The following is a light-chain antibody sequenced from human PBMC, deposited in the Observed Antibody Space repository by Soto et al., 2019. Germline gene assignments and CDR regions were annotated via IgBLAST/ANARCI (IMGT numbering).Light chain of an antibody. CDR2: GAS. Sequence: ENVLTQSPGTLSLSPGERATLSCRASQSVSSSYLVWYQQKPGQALRLLIYGASSRATGIPDRFSGSGSGTDFALTISRLEPEDFAVYYCQQYSASPSTFGQGTKLEIK. V-gene: IGKV3-20*01. CDR1: QSVSSSY. CDR3: QQYSASPST. J-gene: IGKJ2*01.